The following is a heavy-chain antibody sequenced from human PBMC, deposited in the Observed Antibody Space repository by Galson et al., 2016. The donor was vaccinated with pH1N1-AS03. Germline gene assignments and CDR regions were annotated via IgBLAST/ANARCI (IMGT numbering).Heavy chain of an antibody. CDR3: ARSVQYSFDY. D-gene: IGHD5/OR15-5a*01. CDR2: MTSDMRTI. V-gene: IGHV3-48*02. Sequence: SLRLSCAASGFNFNVYSMNWVRQAPGKGLEWISYMTSDMRTIKYAGSVKGRFTISRDNARNSLFLQMNSLRDEDTAIYYCARSVQYSFDYWGQGILVTVSS. J-gene: IGHJ4*02. CDR1: GFNFNVYS.